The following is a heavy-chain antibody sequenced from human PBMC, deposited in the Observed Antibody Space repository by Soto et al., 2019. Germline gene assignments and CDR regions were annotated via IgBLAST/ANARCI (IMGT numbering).Heavy chain of an antibody. D-gene: IGHD2-15*01. V-gene: IGHV3-7*01. CDR3: AIEEWWRVEF. CDR2: IKPDGSES. CDR1: GFTFSRHY. Sequence: EVQLAESGGGLVQPGGSLRLSCVASGFTFSRHYMTWVRQAPGKGLESVAKIKPDGSESYYVDSVRGRFTFSRDNANNSLSLQMNSLRDEDTAVYDCAIEEWWRVEFWGQGTLVTVSS. J-gene: IGHJ4*02.